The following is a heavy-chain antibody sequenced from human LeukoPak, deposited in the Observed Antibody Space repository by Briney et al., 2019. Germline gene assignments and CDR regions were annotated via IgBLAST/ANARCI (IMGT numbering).Heavy chain of an antibody. J-gene: IGHJ6*03. Sequence: SETLSLTCTVSGGSISSNSYYWGWIRQPPGMGLEWIGSIYYSGSTYYNPSLKSRVTISVDTSKNQFSLKLSSVTAADTAVYYCARGGYSYGLVRSIQVSLDYYVDVWGKGTTVTVSS. D-gene: IGHD5-18*01. CDR3: ARGGYSYGLVRSIQVSLDYYVDV. V-gene: IGHV4-39*01. CDR2: IYYSGST. CDR1: GGSISSNSYY.